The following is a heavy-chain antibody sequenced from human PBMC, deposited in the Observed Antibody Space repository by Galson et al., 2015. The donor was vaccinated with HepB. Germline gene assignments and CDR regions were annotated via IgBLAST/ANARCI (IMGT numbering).Heavy chain of an antibody. Sequence: CAISGDSVSSNSAAWNWIRQSPSRGLEWLGRTYYRSKWYNDYAVSVKSRITINPDTSKNQFSLQLNPVTPEDTAVYYCARDYDYIWGSYPNDAFDIWGQGTMVTVSS. V-gene: IGHV6-1*01. J-gene: IGHJ3*02. D-gene: IGHD3-16*02. CDR2: TYYRSKWYN. CDR1: GDSVSSNSAA. CDR3: ARDYDYIWGSYPNDAFDI.